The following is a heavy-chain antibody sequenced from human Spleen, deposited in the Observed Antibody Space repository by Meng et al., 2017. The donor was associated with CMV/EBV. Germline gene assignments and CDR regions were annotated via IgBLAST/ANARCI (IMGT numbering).Heavy chain of an antibody. Sequence: GGSLRLSCAASGSTFSSYSMNWVRQAPGKGLEWVSSISSSSSYIYYADTVKGRLTISRDNAKNSLYLQMNSLSAEDTAVYYCARGYYYDGSGYFHYYGMDVWGQGTTVTVSS. CDR3: ARGYYYDGSGYFHYYGMDV. D-gene: IGHD3-22*01. CDR2: ISSSSSYI. CDR1: GSTFSSYS. V-gene: IGHV3-21*01. J-gene: IGHJ6*02.